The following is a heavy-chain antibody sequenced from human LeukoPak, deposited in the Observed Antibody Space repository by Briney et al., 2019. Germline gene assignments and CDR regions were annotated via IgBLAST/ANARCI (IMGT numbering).Heavy chain of an antibody. V-gene: IGHV3-53*01. J-gene: IGHJ4*02. CDR3: AREPLTGYYGFDS. Sequence: GGSLRLSCAASGFTVSGHFMSWVRQAPGKGLEWVSVIYSGGLTYYADSVKGRFTISRDTSRNTLYLQMNSLRAEDTAVYYCAREPLTGYYGFDSWGQGTLVTVSS. CDR2: IYSGGLT. CDR1: GFTVSGHF. D-gene: IGHD3-9*01.